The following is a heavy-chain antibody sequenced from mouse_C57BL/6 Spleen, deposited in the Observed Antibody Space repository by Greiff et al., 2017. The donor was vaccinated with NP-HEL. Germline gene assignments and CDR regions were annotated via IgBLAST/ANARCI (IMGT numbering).Heavy chain of an antibody. V-gene: IGHV5-16*01. CDR2: INYDGSST. Sequence: EVKLVESEGGLVQPGSSMKLSCTASGFTFSDYYMAWVRQVPEKGLDWVANINYDGSSTYYLDSLKSRFIISRDNAKNILYLQMSSLKSEDTATYDCARGGGAMDYWGQGTSVTVSS. CDR1: GFTFSDYY. CDR3: ARGGGAMDY. J-gene: IGHJ4*01.